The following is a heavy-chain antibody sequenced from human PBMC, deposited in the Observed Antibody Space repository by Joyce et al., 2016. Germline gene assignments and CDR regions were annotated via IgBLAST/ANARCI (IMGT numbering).Heavy chain of an antibody. CDR3: AREGFYNAGTYSSLDY. CDR2: ISGSSSYI. V-gene: IGHV3-21*01. Sequence: EVHLVESGGGLVKPGESLRLSCAASGFSFNDYVMHWVRRAPGKGLEWVSTISGSSSYIYEADSLKGRFIISRDNANSTLFLQMNSLRVEDTAVYYCAREGFYNAGTYSSLDYWGQGTLVTVSS. D-gene: IGHD6-13*01. J-gene: IGHJ4*02. CDR1: GFSFNDYV.